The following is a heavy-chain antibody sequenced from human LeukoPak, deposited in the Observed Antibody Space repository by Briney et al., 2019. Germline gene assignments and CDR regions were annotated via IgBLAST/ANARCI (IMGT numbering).Heavy chain of an antibody. CDR1: GITFSSYG. CDR3: AKDLAATRFDY. D-gene: IGHD1-26*01. J-gene: IGHJ4*02. V-gene: IGHV3-30*02. CDR2: IRYDGSSK. Sequence: GGSLRLSCAASGITFSSYGMHWVRQAPGKGLEWVAFIRYDGSSKYYADSVKGRFTVSRDNSKNTLYLQMNSLRAEDTAVYYCAKDLAATRFDYWGQGTLVTVSS.